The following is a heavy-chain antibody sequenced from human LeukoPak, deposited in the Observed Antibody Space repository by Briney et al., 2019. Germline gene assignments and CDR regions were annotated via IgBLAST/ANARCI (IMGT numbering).Heavy chain of an antibody. V-gene: IGHV3-23*01. Sequence: PGGSLRLSCAASGFIFSNYGMTWVRQAPGKGLEWVSIINYSGTDTYYADSVKGRFTISRDNSKNTLYLQMNSLRAEDTAVYYCAKGPIYDILTGWRKTHNAFDIWGQGTMVTVSS. CDR3: AKGPIYDILTGWRKTHNAFDI. CDR1: GFIFSNYG. D-gene: IGHD3-9*01. CDR2: INYSGTDT. J-gene: IGHJ3*02.